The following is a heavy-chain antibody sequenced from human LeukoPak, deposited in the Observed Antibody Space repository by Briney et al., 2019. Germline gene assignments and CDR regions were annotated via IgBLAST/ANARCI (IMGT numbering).Heavy chain of an antibody. Sequence: ASVKVSCKASGYTFTSYDINWVRQATGQGLEWMGWMNPNSGGTDYAQKFQGRVTMTRDTSISTAYMGLSRLRSDDTAVYYCARGADSSSWYAGYWGQGTLVTVSS. CDR2: MNPNSGGT. D-gene: IGHD6-13*01. J-gene: IGHJ4*02. CDR1: GYTFTSYD. CDR3: ARGADSSSWYAGY. V-gene: IGHV1-2*02.